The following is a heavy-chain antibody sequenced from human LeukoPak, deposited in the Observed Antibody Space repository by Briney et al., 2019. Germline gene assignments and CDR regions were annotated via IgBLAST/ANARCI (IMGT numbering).Heavy chain of an antibody. D-gene: IGHD3-3*01. J-gene: IGHJ4*02. CDR3: ARGGRYSGTIFGVVTKKTLKY. V-gene: IGHV1-8*03. Sequence: ASVKVSCKASGYTFTSYDINWVRQATGQGLEWMGWMNPNSGNTGYAQKFQGRVTITRNTSISTAYMELSSLRSEDTAVYYCARGGRYSGTIFGVVTKKTLKYWGQGTLVTVSS. CDR1: GYTFTSYD. CDR2: MNPNSGNT.